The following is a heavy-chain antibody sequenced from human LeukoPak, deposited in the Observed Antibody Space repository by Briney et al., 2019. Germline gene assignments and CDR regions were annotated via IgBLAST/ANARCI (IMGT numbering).Heavy chain of an antibody. CDR1: GFTVSSNY. J-gene: IGHJ4*02. V-gene: IGHV3-53*05. Sequence: GGSLRLSCAASGFTVSSNYMSWVRQAPGKGLEWVSVIYSGGSTYYADSVKARFTISRDNSKNTLYLQMNSLRAEDTAVYYCAKDLFAMTQWEQLGYWGQGTLVTVSS. D-gene: IGHD1-26*01. CDR3: AKDLFAMTQWEQLGY. CDR2: IYSGGST.